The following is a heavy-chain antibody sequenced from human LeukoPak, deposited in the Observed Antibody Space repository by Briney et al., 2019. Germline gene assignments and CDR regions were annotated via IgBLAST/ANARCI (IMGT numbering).Heavy chain of an antibody. Sequence: GGSLRLSCVVSGLTFSDYWMSWVRQAPGKGLEWVGNIKQDGSETYYGDSVKGRFIISRDNAKNSLYLQMNNLRAEDTAVYYCARHLTFFDYWGQGALVSVSS. D-gene: IGHD4/OR15-4a*01. CDR2: IKQDGSET. V-gene: IGHV3-7*01. CDR3: ARHLTFFDY. CDR1: GLTFSDYW. J-gene: IGHJ4*02.